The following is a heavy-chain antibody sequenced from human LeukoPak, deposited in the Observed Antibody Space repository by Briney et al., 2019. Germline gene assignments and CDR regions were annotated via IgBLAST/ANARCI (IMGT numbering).Heavy chain of an antibody. V-gene: IGHV1-24*01. CDR3: ATYEVEAATGAEFDP. D-gene: IGHD2-15*01. CDR2: FDPEDGET. J-gene: IGHJ5*02. Sequence: ASVKVSCKASGYTFTGYYMHWVRQAPGKGLEWMGGFDPEDGETIYAQKFQGRVTMTEDTSTDTAYMELSSLRSEDTAVYYCATYEVEAATGAEFDPWGQGTLVTVSS. CDR1: GYTFTGYY.